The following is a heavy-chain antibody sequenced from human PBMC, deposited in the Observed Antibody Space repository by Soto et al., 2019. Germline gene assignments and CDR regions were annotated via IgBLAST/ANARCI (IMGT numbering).Heavy chain of an antibody. D-gene: IGHD4-4*01. CDR3: ARVKRATVTTHPYLDY. CDR1: GFTFINYE. J-gene: IGHJ4*02. V-gene: IGHV3-48*03. CDR2: INSDGSTI. Sequence: GGSLRLSCAASGFTFINYEVNWVRQAPGKGLEWISYINSDGSTIYYADSVKGRFTVSRDNAENSLYLQMNSLRAEDTAVYYCARVKRATVTTHPYLDYWGQGTLVTVSS.